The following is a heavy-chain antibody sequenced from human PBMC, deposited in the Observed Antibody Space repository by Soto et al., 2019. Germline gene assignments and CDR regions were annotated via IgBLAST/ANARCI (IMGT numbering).Heavy chain of an antibody. D-gene: IGHD2-15*01. CDR1: GGTFSRYT. Sequence: QVQLVQSGAVVKKPGSSVKVSCKASGGTFSRYTISWVRQAPGQGLEWMGRIIPILDIPNYAQNFQGRVTITADKSTSTAYMELSSLRSDDTAVYYCASHFTGVLVLGASPPGGDNYGWDVWGQGTTVTVSS. CDR3: ASHFTGVLVLGASPPGGDNYGWDV. J-gene: IGHJ6*02. V-gene: IGHV1-69*02. CDR2: IIPILDIP.